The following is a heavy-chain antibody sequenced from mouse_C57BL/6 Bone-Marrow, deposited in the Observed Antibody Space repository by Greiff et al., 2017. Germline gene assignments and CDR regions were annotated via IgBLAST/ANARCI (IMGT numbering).Heavy chain of an antibody. D-gene: IGHD1-1*01. CDR3: AREDYNGRNFDY. CDR2: IYPSDSYT. CDR1: GYTFTSYW. Sequence: VQLQQPGAELVMPGASVKLSCKASGYTFTSYWMHWVKQRPGQGLEWIGEIYPSDSYTNYNQKFKGKSTLTVDKSSSTAYMQLSSLTSEDSAVYYCAREDYNGRNFDYWGQGTTLTVSS. V-gene: IGHV1-69*01. J-gene: IGHJ2*01.